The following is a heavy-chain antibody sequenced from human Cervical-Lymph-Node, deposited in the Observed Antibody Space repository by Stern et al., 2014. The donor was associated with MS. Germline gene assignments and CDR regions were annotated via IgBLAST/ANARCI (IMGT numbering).Heavy chain of an antibody. D-gene: IGHD3-22*01. CDR1: GYSFTSNW. J-gene: IGHJ4*02. Sequence: VQLQQSGAEVKKPGESLKISCQASGYSFTSNWIAWVRQMPGKGLEWMGSIFPDDSDTTYSPSFQGQVTMSADKSSSTAHLHWNSLKASDTAMYYCARLDSSGYLYWGQGTLVTVSS. CDR3: ARLDSSGYLY. V-gene: IGHV5-51*01. CDR2: IFPDDSDT.